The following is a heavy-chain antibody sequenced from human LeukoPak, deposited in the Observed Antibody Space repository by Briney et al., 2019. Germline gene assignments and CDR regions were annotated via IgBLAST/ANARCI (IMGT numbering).Heavy chain of an antibody. Sequence: PGGSLRLSCAASGFTFSSYGMHWVRQAPGKGLEWVAVISYDGSNKYYADSVKGRFTISRDNSKNTLYLQMNSLRAEDTAVYYCANYDSSGYYPSNDYWGQGTLVTVSS. D-gene: IGHD3-22*01. V-gene: IGHV3-30*18. CDR3: ANYDSSGYYPSNDY. CDR2: ISYDGSNK. CDR1: GFTFSSYG. J-gene: IGHJ4*02.